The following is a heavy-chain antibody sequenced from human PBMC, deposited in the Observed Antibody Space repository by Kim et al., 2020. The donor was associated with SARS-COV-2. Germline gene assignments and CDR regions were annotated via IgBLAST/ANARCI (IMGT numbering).Heavy chain of an antibody. CDR1: GFTFSGYS. D-gene: IGHD3-10*01. Sequence: GGSLRLSCAASGFTFSGYSMNWVRQAPGQGLEWVSYISSSGSTIYYADSVKGRFTISRDNAKNSLYLQMNSLRDEDTAIYYCARPGYGSGSYGYWGQGNLVTVAS. J-gene: IGHJ4*02. CDR2: ISSSGSTI. V-gene: IGHV3-48*02. CDR3: ARPGYGSGSYGY.